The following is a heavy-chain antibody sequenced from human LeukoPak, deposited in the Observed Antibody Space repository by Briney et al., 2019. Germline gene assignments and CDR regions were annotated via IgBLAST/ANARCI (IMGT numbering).Heavy chain of an antibody. D-gene: IGHD3-10*01. CDR2: INYSGST. J-gene: IGHJ6*02. CDR1: GGSINSGNYY. Sequence: SETLSLTCTVSGGSINSGNYYWGWIRQPPGKGLEWIGIINYSGSTYYNPSLKSRVTISVDTSKNQFSLELTSVTAADTAVYYCARDRSQTYYYGSGNSMYYYYGMDVWGQGTTVAVSS. V-gene: IGHV4-39*07. CDR3: ARDRSQTYYYGSGNSMYYYYGMDV.